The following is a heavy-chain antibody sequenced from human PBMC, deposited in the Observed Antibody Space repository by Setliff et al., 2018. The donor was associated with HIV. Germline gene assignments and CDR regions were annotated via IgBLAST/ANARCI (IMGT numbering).Heavy chain of an antibody. CDR1: GFTFSTYS. D-gene: IGHD3-22*01. CDR2: ISGSSSTI. J-gene: IGHJ4*02. Sequence: GSLRLSCAASGFTFSTYSMNWVRQAPGKGLEWVSYISGSSSTIYYADSVKGRFTISRDNAKNSLYLQMNSLRAEDTAVYYCARASRGGYYDSSAYAYWGQGTLVTVS. V-gene: IGHV3-48*01. CDR3: ARASRGGYYDSSAYAY.